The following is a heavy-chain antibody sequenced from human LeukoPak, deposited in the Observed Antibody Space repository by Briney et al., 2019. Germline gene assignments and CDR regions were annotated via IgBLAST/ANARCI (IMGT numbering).Heavy chain of an antibody. CDR2: IWYDGSNK. D-gene: IGHD6-25*01. V-gene: IGHV3-33*08. Sequence: GGSLRLSCAASGFTFSSYSMNWVRQAPGKGLEWVAVIWYDGSNKYYADSVKGRFTISRDNSKNTLYLQMNSLRAEDTAVYYCAREDAAFDYWGQGTLVTVSS. J-gene: IGHJ4*02. CDR3: AREDAAFDY. CDR1: GFTFSSYS.